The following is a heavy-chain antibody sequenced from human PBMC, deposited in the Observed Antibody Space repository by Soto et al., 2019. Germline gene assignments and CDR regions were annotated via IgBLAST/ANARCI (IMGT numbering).Heavy chain of an antibody. CDR1: GDSVSSNSAA. Sequence: SQTLSLTCAISGDSVSSNSAAWNWIRQSPSRGLEWLGRTYYRSKWYNDYALSVKSRITINPDTSKNQFSLQLNSVTPEDTAVYYCARDRVILTGYESDYGMDVWGQGTTVTVSS. V-gene: IGHV6-1*01. D-gene: IGHD3-9*01. J-gene: IGHJ6*02. CDR3: ARDRVILTGYESDYGMDV. CDR2: TYYRSKWYN.